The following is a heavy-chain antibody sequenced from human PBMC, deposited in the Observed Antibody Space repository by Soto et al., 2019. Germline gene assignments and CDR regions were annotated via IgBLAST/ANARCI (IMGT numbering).Heavy chain of an antibody. CDR1: GFTFSTYA. D-gene: IGHD6-19*01. Sequence: GGSLRLSCAASGFTFSTYAMSWVRQAPGKGLEWVSGIGTSGRNTYYPDSVKGRFIISRDNSKNTLYLQMNSLRAEDTAVYYCARDPRGSGWYPIDYWGQGTLVTVSS. CDR2: IGTSGRNT. V-gene: IGHV3-23*01. CDR3: ARDPRGSGWYPIDY. J-gene: IGHJ4*02.